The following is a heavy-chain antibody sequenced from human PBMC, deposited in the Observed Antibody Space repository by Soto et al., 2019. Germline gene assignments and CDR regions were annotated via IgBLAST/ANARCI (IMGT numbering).Heavy chain of an antibody. Sequence: SETLSLTCTVSGGSVSSGSYYWSWIRQPPGKGLEWIGEINHSGSTNYNPSLKSRVTISVDTSKNQFSLKLSSVTAADTAVYYGARGHTPLLRNFDDWGQGTLVTVSS. CDR1: GGSVSSGSYY. CDR3: ARGHTPLLRNFDD. CDR2: INHSGST. J-gene: IGHJ4*02. V-gene: IGHV4-39*07. D-gene: IGHD2-15*01.